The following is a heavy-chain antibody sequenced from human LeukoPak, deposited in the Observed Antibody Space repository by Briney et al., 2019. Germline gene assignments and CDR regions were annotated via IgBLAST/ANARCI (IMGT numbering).Heavy chain of an antibody. D-gene: IGHD1-26*01. CDR3: TRDSGTYNWLDP. J-gene: IGHJ5*02. CDR1: GLTVSSNY. Sequence: PGGSLRLSCAASGLTVSSNYMSWVRQSSGKGLEWVGHIDKKDNFYATTSAASVTGRFTISRDDSKNTAYLQMNSLKTEDTALYYCTRDSGTYNWLDPWGQGTLVTVSS. V-gene: IGHV3-73*01. CDR2: IDKKDNFYAT.